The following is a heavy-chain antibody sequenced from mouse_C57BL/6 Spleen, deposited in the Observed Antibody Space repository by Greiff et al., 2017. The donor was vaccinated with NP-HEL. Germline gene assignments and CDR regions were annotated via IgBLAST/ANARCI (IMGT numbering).Heavy chain of an antibody. Sequence: EVQLQQSGPELVKPGASVKIPCKASGYTFTDYNMDWVKQSHGKSLEWIGDINPNNGGTIYNQKFKGKATLTVDKSSSTAYMELRSLTSEDTAVYYCARPDYYGSSWYFDVWGTGTTVTVSS. D-gene: IGHD1-1*01. CDR3: ARPDYYGSSWYFDV. CDR2: INPNNGGT. CDR1: GYTFTDYN. J-gene: IGHJ1*03. V-gene: IGHV1-18*01.